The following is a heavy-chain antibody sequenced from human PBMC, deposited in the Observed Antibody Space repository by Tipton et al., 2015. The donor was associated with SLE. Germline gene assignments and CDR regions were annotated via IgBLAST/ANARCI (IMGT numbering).Heavy chain of an antibody. CDR1: GGSISSGSYY. CDR3: ARSDILTGYQFDY. J-gene: IGHJ4*02. CDR2: IYTSGST. V-gene: IGHV4-61*09. Sequence: TLSLTCTVSGGSISSGSYYWSWIRQPAGKGLEWIGHIYTSGSTKYNPSLKSRVTISVDTSKNQFSLKLSSVTAADTAVYYCARSDILTGYQFDYWGQGTLVTVSS. D-gene: IGHD3-9*01.